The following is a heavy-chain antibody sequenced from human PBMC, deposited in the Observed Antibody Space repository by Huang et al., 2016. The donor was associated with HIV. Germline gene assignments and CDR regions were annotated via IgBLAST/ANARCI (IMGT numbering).Heavy chain of an antibody. CDR2: ISNDGSNK. D-gene: IGHD5-12*01. Sequence: QVQLVESGGGVVQPGRSLRLSCAASRFTFSNYAMHWVRQAPGKWLGWVAVISNDGSNKDYADSVKGRFTISRDNSKNTLYLQMNSLRAEDTAVYYCARDLWLRDLYYYYYMDVWGKGTTVTVSS. V-gene: IGHV3-30-3*01. CDR3: ARDLWLRDLYYYYYMDV. J-gene: IGHJ6*03. CDR1: RFTFSNYA.